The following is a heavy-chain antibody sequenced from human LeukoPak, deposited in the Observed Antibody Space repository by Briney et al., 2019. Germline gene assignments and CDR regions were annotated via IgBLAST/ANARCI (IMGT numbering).Heavy chain of an antibody. CDR3: ARPGYSSSWYTGDAFDI. CDR1: GSSFTSYW. Sequence: GESLKISCKGSGSSFTSYWIGWVRQMPGKGLEWMGIIYPGDSDTRYSPSFQGQVTISADKSISTAYLQWSSLKASDTAMYYCARPGYSSSWYTGDAFDIWGQGTMVTVSS. CDR2: IYPGDSDT. V-gene: IGHV5-51*01. D-gene: IGHD6-13*01. J-gene: IGHJ3*02.